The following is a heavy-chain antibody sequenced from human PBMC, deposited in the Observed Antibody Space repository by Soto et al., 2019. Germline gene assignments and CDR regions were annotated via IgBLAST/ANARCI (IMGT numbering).Heavy chain of an antibody. CDR3: AKVVLGGASDAFDI. D-gene: IGHD3-16*01. J-gene: IGHJ3*02. Sequence: EVQLLESGGGLVQPGGSLRLSCAASGFTFSSYAMSWVRQAPGKGLEWVSAISGSGGSTYYADSVKGRFTISRDNSKNACFLQMNGRRAEDTAVYYCAKVVLGGASDAFDIGGKGTMVTFSP. CDR1: GFTFSSYA. V-gene: IGHV3-23*01. CDR2: ISGSGGST.